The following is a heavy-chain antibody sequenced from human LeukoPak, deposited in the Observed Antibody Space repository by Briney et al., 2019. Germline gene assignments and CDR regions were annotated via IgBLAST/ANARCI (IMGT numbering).Heavy chain of an antibody. CDR1: GFTFSNAW. CDR2: IKSKTDGGTT. D-gene: IGHD2-21*02. V-gene: IGHV3-15*05. J-gene: IGHJ3*02. CDR3: ARVRGSRDCCGAFDI. Sequence: GGSLRLSCAASGFTFSNAWMSWVRQAPGKGLEWVGRIKSKTDGGTTDYAAPVKGRFTISRDDSKNTLYLQMNSLRAEDTAVYYCARVRGSRDCCGAFDIWGQGTMVTVSS.